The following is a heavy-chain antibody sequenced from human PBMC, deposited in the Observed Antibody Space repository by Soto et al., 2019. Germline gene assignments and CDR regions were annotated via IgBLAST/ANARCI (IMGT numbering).Heavy chain of an antibody. J-gene: IGHJ3*02. V-gene: IGHV1-46*03. CDR2: INPATGAA. CDR1: GYPVTAYY. Sequence: QLHLVQSGAVVTKPGASVTVSCSASGYPVTAYYMHWVRQAPGRGLEWLGGINPATGAAKYTQTCQGSFTRTRDRSTSTVLMGMRCLESEDTAVFSCARGGGAAVDGSADFDMWGQCTVVTVSS. CDR3: ARGGGAAVDGSADFDM. D-gene: IGHD6-19*01.